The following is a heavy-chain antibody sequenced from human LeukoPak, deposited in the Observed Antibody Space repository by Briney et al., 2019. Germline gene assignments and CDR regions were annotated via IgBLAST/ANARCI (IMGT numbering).Heavy chain of an antibody. J-gene: IGHJ6*02. CDR1: GYTFTGYY. CDR2: INPNSGGT. CDR3: AAAGYDFWSGSGWSYYYGMDV. D-gene: IGHD3-3*01. Sequence: ASVKVSCKASGYTFTGYYMHWVRQAPGQGLEWMGWINPNSGGTNYAQKFQERVTITRDMSTSAAYMELSSLRSEDTAVYYCAAAGYDFWSGSGWSYYYGMDVWGQGTTVTVSS. V-gene: IGHV1-2*02.